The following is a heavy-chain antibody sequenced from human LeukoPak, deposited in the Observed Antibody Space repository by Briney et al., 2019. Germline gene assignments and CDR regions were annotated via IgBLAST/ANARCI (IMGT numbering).Heavy chain of an antibody. J-gene: IGHJ6*03. Sequence: TLSLTCTVSSGSMDGGLYYWTWIRQPAGKGLEWIGRISSSGGTTYNPSLRSRVTITLGTSKNNFSLKVPYVTAADTAVYYCARETKDIYSPSWGLYDTYYYIDAWGSGTTVTVAS. CDR3: ARETKDIYSPSWGLYDTYYYIDA. CDR1: SGSMDGGLYY. CDR2: ISSSGGT. V-gene: IGHV4-61*02. D-gene: IGHD5/OR15-5a*01.